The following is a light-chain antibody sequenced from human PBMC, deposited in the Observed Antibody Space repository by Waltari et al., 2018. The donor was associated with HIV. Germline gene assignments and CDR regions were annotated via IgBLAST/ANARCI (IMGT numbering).Light chain of an antibody. CDR1: SSNIGSNF. CDR3: QTWHSGIVV. Sequence: QSVLTQPPSASGTPGQRVTISCSGSSSNIGSNFVYWYQQLPGTAPKLLIYRNNQRPSGVPDRFSGSKSGTSASLAISGLRSEDEADYYCQTWHSGIVVFGGGTKLAVL. J-gene: IGLJ2*01. V-gene: IGLV1-47*01. CDR2: RNN.